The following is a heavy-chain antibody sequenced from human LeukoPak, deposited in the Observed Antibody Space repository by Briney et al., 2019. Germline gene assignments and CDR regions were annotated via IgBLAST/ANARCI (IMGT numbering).Heavy chain of an antibody. CDR3: ARGKSARRSYYHGMDV. J-gene: IGHJ6*02. Sequence: ASVKVSCKASGYTFTSYDINWARQATGQGLEWMGWMNPNSGNTGYAQKFQGRVTMTRNTSISTAYMELSSLRSEDTAVYYCARGKSARRSYYHGMDVWGQGTTVTVSS. CDR1: GYTFTSYD. V-gene: IGHV1-8*01. CDR2: MNPNSGNT. D-gene: IGHD6-6*01.